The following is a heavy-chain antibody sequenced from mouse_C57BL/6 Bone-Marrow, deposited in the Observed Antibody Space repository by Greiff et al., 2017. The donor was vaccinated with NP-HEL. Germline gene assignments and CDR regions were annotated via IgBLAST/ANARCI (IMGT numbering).Heavy chain of an antibody. CDR3: AREGDY. CDR1: GYTFTSYW. CDR2: IYPGSGST. Sequence: SGAELVKPGASVKMSCKASGYTFTSYWITWVKQRPGQGLEWIGDIYPGSGSTNYNEKFKSKATLSVDTSSSTAYMQLSSLTSEDSAVYYCAREGDYWGQGTTLTVSS. J-gene: IGHJ2*01. V-gene: IGHV1-55*01.